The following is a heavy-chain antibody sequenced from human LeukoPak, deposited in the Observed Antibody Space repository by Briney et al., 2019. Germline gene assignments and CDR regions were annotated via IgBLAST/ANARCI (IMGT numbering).Heavy chain of an antibody. CDR3: ARVVGLNYDSSGYSDY. CDR2: INHSGGT. Sequence: SETLSLTCAVYGGSFSGYYWSWIRQPPGKGLEWIGEINHSGGTNYNPSLKSRVTISVDTSKNQFSLKLSSVTAADTAVYYCARVVGLNYDSSGYSDYWGQGTLVTVSS. V-gene: IGHV4-34*01. D-gene: IGHD3-22*01. J-gene: IGHJ4*02. CDR1: GGSFSGYY.